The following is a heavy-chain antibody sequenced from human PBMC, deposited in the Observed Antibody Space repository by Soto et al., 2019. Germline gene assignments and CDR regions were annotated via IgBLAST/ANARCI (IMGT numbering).Heavy chain of an antibody. D-gene: IGHD6-19*01. Sequence: SETLSLTCTVSGISVSTSDYYWGWVRQPPGKGLDWIGNIYYSGSTFYNPSLRSRVTLSVDTSKNQFSLRLNSVTVADTAVYYCARDTKQWLVSPVSFDYWGQGTQVTVSS. CDR1: GISVSTSDYY. CDR2: IYYSGST. V-gene: IGHV4-39*02. CDR3: ARDTKQWLVSPVSFDY. J-gene: IGHJ4*02.